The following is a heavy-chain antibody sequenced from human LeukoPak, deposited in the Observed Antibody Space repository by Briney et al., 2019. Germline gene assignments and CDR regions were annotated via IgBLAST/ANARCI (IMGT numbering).Heavy chain of an antibody. CDR1: GGTFSSYA. J-gene: IGHJ6*02. D-gene: IGHD4-17*01. CDR3: ARRELAYDYGDYDPMGYYYYGMDV. V-gene: IGHV1-69*13. CDR2: IIPIFGTA. Sequence: SVKVSCKASGGTFSSYAISWVRQAPGQGLEWMGGIIPIFGTANYAQKFQGRVTITADESTSTAYMELSSLRSEDTAVYYCARRELAYDYGDYDPMGYYYYGMDVWGQGTTVTVSS.